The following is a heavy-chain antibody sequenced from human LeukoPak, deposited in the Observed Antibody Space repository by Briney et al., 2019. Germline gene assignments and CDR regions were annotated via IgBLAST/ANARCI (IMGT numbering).Heavy chain of an antibody. CDR2: ISYDGSNK. D-gene: IGHD3-3*01. V-gene: IGHV3-30-3*01. Sequence: PGGSLRLSCAASGFTFSSYAMHWVRQAPGKGLEWVAVISYDGSNKYYADSVKGRFTISRDNSKNTLYLQMNSLRTEDTAVYYCARDEAWSSDHWGQGTLVTVSS. J-gene: IGHJ4*02. CDR1: GFTFSSYA. CDR3: ARDEAWSSDH.